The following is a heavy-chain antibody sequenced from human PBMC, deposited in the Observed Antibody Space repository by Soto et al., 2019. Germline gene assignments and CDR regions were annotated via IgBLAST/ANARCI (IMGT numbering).Heavy chain of an antibody. CDR2: ISENGDRQ. CDR3: ARRLATTVSALGY. D-gene: IGHD4-17*01. V-gene: IGHV3-30-3*01. CDR1: VLTFTSSS. J-gene: IGHJ4*02. Sequence: PGGSLRLSCTSSVLTFTSSSFHWVRQAPGKGLEWVAVISENGDRQYSTESVRGRFLISRDSSKNTVYLQMNSLRPEDTGVYFCARRLATTVSALGYWGQGALVTVSS.